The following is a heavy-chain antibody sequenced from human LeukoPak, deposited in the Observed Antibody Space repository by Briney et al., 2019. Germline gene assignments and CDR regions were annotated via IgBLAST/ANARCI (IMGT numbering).Heavy chain of an antibody. D-gene: IGHD3-22*01. J-gene: IGHJ5*02. CDR1: GGSFSGYY. CDR3: ARVAQYYYDSSGYYLPPYWFDP. V-gene: IGHV4-34*01. CDR2: INHSGST. Sequence: SETLSLTCAVYGGSFSGYYWSWIRQPPGKGLEWIGEINHSGSTNYNPSLKSRVTISVDTSKNQFSLKLSSVTAADTAVYYCARVAQYYYDSSGYYLPPYWFDPWGQGTLVTVSS.